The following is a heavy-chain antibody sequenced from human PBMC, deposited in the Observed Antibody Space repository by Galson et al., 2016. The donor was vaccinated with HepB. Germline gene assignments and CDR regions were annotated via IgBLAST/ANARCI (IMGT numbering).Heavy chain of an antibody. CDR2: GNPRTGST. V-gene: IGHV1-46*01. CDR1: GYTFTSYY. CDR3: ARDRGSNYLKGYGMDV. J-gene: IGHJ6*02. Sequence: SVKVSCKASGYTFTSYYMHWVRQAPGQGLEWMGIGNPRTGSTSYAQKFQDRVTVTRDTSTSTVYMELSSLRSEDTAVYYCARDRGSNYLKGYGMDVWGQGTTVTVSS. D-gene: IGHD3-10*01.